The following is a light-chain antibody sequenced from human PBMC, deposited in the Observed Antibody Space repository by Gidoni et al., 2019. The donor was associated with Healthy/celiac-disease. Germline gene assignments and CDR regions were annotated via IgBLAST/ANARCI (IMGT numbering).Light chain of an antibody. CDR3: QQYGSSPRT. J-gene: IGKJ1*01. CDR1: QCVSSSY. CDR2: GAS. V-gene: IGKV3-20*01. Sequence: IVLTQSPGTLSLSPGERATLSCRASQCVSSSYLAWYQQKPGQAPRLLIYGASSRATGIPDRFSGRWCGTDFTLNISRLEPEDFAVYYCQQYGSSPRTFGQGTKVEIK.